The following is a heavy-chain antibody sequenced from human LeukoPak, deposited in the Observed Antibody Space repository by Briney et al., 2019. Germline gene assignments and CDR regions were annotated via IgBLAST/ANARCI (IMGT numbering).Heavy chain of an antibody. CDR1: GGSISSGGYY. Sequence: SQTLSLTCTVSGGSISSGGYYWSWIRQHPGKGLEWIVYIYYSGSTYYNPSLKSRVTISVDTSKNQFSLKLSSVTAADTAVYYCARANGGLVRSAFDYWGQGTLVTVSS. J-gene: IGHJ4*02. CDR3: ARANGGLVRSAFDY. CDR2: IYYSGST. V-gene: IGHV4-31*03. D-gene: IGHD6-19*01.